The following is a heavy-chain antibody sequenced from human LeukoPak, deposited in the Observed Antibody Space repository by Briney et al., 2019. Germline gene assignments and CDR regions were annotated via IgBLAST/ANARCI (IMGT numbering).Heavy chain of an antibody. CDR3: ARDYTGYFP. Sequence: GGSLRLSCAASGFTLRSSAMSWVRQAPGKGLEWVANIKTDGSEKYYVDSVKGRVTISRDNAKNSLYLQMNSLRAEDTAVYYCARDYTGYFPWGQGTLVIVSS. CDR2: IKTDGSEK. V-gene: IGHV3-7*03. D-gene: IGHD3-9*01. CDR1: GFTLRSSA. J-gene: IGHJ5*02.